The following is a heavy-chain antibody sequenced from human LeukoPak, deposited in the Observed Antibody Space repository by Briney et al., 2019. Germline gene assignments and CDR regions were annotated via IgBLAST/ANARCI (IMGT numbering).Heavy chain of an antibody. Sequence: PSETLSLTCAVYGGSFSGYYWSWIRQPPGKGLEWIGEINHSGSTYYNPSLKSRVTISVDTSKNQFSLKLSSVTAADTAVYYCARHAIVPAAIAWFDPWGQGTLVTVSS. D-gene: IGHD2-2*01. V-gene: IGHV4-34*01. CDR2: INHSGST. CDR3: ARHAIVPAAIAWFDP. J-gene: IGHJ5*02. CDR1: GGSFSGYY.